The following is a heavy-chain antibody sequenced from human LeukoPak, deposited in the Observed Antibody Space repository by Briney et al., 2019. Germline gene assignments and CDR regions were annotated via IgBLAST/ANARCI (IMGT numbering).Heavy chain of an antibody. CDR1: GFTFTSYS. D-gene: IGHD1-26*01. CDR2: ISGGGGST. J-gene: IGHJ4*02. V-gene: IGHV3-23*01. CDR3: AKGGKWDVTPFDY. Sequence: QAGGSLRLYCAASGFTFTSYSMNWVSQAAGKGLEWVSTISGGGGSTYYADSVKGRFTISRDNSKNTLYLQVNSLRAEDTAVYYCAKGGKWDVTPFDYWGQGTLVTVSS.